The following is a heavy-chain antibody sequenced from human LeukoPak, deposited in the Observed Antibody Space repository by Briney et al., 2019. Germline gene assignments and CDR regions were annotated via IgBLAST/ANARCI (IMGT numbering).Heavy chain of an antibody. Sequence: SETLSLTCAVYGGSFSGYYWSWIRQPPGKGLEWIGEINHSGSTNYNPSLKSRVTISVDTSKNQFSLKLSSVTAADTAVYYCAREVYSNRRDFDYWGQGTLVTVSS. CDR3: AREVYSNRRDFDY. V-gene: IGHV4-34*01. J-gene: IGHJ4*02. CDR1: GGSFSGYY. D-gene: IGHD4-11*01. CDR2: INHSGST.